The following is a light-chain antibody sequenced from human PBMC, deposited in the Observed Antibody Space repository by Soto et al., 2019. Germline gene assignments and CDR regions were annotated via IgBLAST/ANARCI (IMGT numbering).Light chain of an antibody. Sequence: QSVLTQPPSESGIPGQRVTISCSGSSSNIGSNYVYWYQQLPGTAPKLLIYRNNQRPSGVPDRFSGSKSGTSASLAISGLRSEDESDYYCAAWDDSLSAYVVFGGGTKLTVL. CDR3: AAWDDSLSAYVV. V-gene: IGLV1-47*01. J-gene: IGLJ2*01. CDR2: RNN. CDR1: SSNIGSNY.